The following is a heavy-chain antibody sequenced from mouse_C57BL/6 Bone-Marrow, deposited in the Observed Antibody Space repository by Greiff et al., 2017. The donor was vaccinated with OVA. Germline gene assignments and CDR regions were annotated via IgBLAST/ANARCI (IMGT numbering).Heavy chain of an antibody. CDR2: ISYDGSN. D-gene: IGHD2-14*01. V-gene: IGHV3-6*01. CDR1: GYSITSGYY. CDR3: ARDRYDDIYAMDY. J-gene: IGHJ4*01. Sequence: EVKLMESGPGLVKPSQSLSLTCSVTGYSITSGYYWNWIRQFPGNKLEWMGYISYDGSNNYNPSLKNRISITRDTSKNQFFLKLNSVTTEDTATYYCARDRYDDIYAMDYWGQGTSVTVSS.